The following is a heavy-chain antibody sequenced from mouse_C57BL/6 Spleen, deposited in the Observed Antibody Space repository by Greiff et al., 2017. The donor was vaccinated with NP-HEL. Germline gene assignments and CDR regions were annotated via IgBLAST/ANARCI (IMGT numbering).Heavy chain of an antibody. CDR3: ARRGYDPYAMDY. D-gene: IGHD2-2*01. Sequence: QVQLQQSGPELVKPGASVKISCKASGYAFSSSWMHWVKQRPGKGLEWIGRIYPGDGATNYNGKFKGKATLTADKSSSTAYMQLSSLTSEDSAVYYCARRGYDPYAMDYWGQGTSVTVSS. CDR1: GYAFSSSW. V-gene: IGHV1-82*01. J-gene: IGHJ4*01. CDR2: IYPGDGAT.